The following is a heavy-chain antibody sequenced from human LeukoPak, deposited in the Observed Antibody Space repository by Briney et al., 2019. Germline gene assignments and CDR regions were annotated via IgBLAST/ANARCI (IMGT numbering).Heavy chain of an antibody. CDR3: ARARRYLDFDY. J-gene: IGHJ4*02. Sequence: KPSDTLSLTCTVSGRSISRYYWSWIRQPPGKGLEWIGYIYYSGSTNYNPSLKSRVTLSVDTSKNQFSLKLSSVTAADTAVYYCARARRYLDFDYWGQGTLVTVSS. V-gene: IGHV4-59*07. D-gene: IGHD3-9*01. CDR1: GRSISRYY. CDR2: IYYSGST.